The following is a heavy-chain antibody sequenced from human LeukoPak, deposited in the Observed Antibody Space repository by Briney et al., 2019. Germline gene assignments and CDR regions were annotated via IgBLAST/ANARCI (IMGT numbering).Heavy chain of an antibody. CDR2: IIPIFGTA. CDR3: ARDWKDGLYYYDSRNAFDI. J-gene: IGHJ3*02. CDR1: GGTFSSYA. D-gene: IGHD3-22*01. Sequence: ASVKVSCKASGGTFSSYAISWVRQAPGQGLEWVGGIIPIFGTANYAQKFQGRVTITTDESTSTAYMELSSLRSEDTAVYYCARDWKDGLYYYDSRNAFDIWGQGTMVTVSS. V-gene: IGHV1-69*05.